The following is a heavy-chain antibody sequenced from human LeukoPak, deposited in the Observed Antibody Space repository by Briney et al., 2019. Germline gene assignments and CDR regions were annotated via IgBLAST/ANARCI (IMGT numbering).Heavy chain of an antibody. CDR3: VRDLDSSSWYPM. CDR2: ISAYNGNT. V-gene: IGHV1-18*01. J-gene: IGHJ4*02. CDR1: GYTFTTYG. D-gene: IGHD6-13*01. Sequence: ASVKVSCKASGYTFTTYGISWVRQAPGQGLEWMGWISAYNGNTKYAQKVQGRVTMTTDTSTSTAYMELRSLRSDDTAVYYCVRDLDSSSWYPMWGQGTLVTVSS.